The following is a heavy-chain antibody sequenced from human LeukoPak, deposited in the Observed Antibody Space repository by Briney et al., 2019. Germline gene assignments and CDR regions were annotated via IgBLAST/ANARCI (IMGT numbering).Heavy chain of an antibody. J-gene: IGHJ4*02. CDR3: ARGGSSGFLGY. CDR2: VYTSGST. V-gene: IGHV4-61*02. D-gene: IGHD3-22*01. CDR1: GGSIYSGSYY. Sequence: PSQTLSLTCTVSGGSIYSGSYYWSWIRQPAGKGLEWIGCVYTSGSTNYNPSLKSRVTISVDTSKNQFSLKLSSVTAADTAVYYCARGGSSGFLGYWGQGTLVTVSS.